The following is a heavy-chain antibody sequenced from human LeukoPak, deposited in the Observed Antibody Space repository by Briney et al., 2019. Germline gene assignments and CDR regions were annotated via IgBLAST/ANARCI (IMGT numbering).Heavy chain of an antibody. J-gene: IGHJ4*02. Sequence: GGSRSPSCAPSGFASCAFGMTGVPRSPERGGEGVSYISSSSSTTYYAASVKGRFTISRDNAKNSLYLQMNSLRDEDTAVYYCARPPSCGGDCYWGQGTLVTVSS. CDR1: GFASCAFG. V-gene: IGHV3-48*02. CDR2: ISSSSSTT. D-gene: IGHD2-21*02. CDR3: ARPPSCGGDCY.